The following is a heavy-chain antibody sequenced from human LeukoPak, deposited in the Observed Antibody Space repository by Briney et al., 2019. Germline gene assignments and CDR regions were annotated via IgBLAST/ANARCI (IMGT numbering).Heavy chain of an antibody. CDR3: AKPSGSGIDY. CDR1: GFVFDTHD. CDR2: IRSDGYHT. J-gene: IGHJ4*01. D-gene: IGHD1-26*01. V-gene: IGHV3-30*02. Sequence: GGSLRLSCGASGFVFDTHDMHWVRQAPGKGLEWVAYIRSDGYHTYYADSVKGRLTITRDNSKNTMYLQMNSLRLEDMAVYYCAKPSGSGIDYWGRGIRVTVSS.